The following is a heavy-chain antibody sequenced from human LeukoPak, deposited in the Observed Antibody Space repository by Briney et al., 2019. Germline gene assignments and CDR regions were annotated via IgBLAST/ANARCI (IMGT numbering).Heavy chain of an antibody. V-gene: IGHV4-39*01. CDR1: GGSINSNTYY. CDR3: ARRLGYSSALDY. J-gene: IGHJ4*02. CDR2: VYSSGNT. D-gene: IGHD6-19*01. Sequence: SETLSLTCTVSGGSINSNTYYWGWIRQPPGKGLEWIGSVYSSGNTYYNPSLESRVTISVDTSKNQFSLNLTSVTAADTAVYYCARRLGYSSALDYWGQGTLVTVSS.